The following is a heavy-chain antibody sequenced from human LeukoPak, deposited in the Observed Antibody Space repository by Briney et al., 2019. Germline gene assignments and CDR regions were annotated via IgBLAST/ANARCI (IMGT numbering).Heavy chain of an antibody. CDR2: IRYDGSNK. J-gene: IGHJ4*02. D-gene: IGHD1-26*01. V-gene: IGHV3-30*02. Sequence: GGSLRLSCVVSGFTFSSYWIHWVRQAPGKGLEWVAFIRYDGSNKYYADSVKGRFTLSRDNSKNTLYLQMNSLRAEDTAVFYCAKGGARLHSYYFDYWGQGTLVTVSS. CDR3: AKGGARLHSYYFDY. CDR1: GFTFSSYW.